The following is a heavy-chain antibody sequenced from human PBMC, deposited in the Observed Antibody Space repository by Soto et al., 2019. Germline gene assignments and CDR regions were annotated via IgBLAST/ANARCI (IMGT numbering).Heavy chain of an antibody. CDR2: INPSGGST. V-gene: IGHV1-46*01. D-gene: IGHD3-10*01. J-gene: IGHJ5*02. CDR1: GYTFTSYY. CDR3: ASTLWFGELFGWFDP. Sequence: QVQLVQSGAEVKKPGASVKVSCKASGYTFTSYYMHWVRQAPGQGLEWMGIINPSGGSTSYAQKFQGRVTMTRDTSTSTVYMELSSLRSEDTAVYYCASTLWFGELFGWFDPWGQGTLVTVSS.